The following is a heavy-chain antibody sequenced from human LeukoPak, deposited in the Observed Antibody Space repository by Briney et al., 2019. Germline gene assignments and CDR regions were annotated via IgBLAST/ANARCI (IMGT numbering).Heavy chain of an antibody. D-gene: IGHD1-26*01. CDR2: IYPDDSDT. CDR3: ARLRGATMPNPFDY. V-gene: IGHV5-51*01. CDR1: GYSFSTYW. J-gene: IGHJ4*02. Sequence: GESLKISCRGSGYSFSTYWIGWVRQMPGKGLEWMGIIYPDDSDTRPSPTFQGQVTISADKSISTAYLQWSSLGASDTAMYYCARLRGATMPNPFDYWGQGTLVTVSS.